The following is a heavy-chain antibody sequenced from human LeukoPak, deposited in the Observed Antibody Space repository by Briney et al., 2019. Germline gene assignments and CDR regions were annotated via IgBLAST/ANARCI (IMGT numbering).Heavy chain of an antibody. CDR1: GFNFGEFW. V-gene: IGHV3-7*01. D-gene: IGHD2-2*02. CDR3: VRLRCSSTNCHTLYYYYMDV. Sequence: GGSLRLSCAASGFNFGEFWMAWVRQTPGMGLEWVADIKEDGSESFYVDSVKGRFTISRDNAKNSLSLQMNSLRPEDTALYYCVRLRCSSTNCHTLYYYYMDVWGRGTTVTVSS. J-gene: IGHJ6*03. CDR2: IKEDGSES.